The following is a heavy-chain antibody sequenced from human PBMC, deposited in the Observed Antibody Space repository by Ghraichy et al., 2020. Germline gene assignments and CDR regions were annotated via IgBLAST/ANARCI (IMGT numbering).Heavy chain of an antibody. CDR3: ARDIGEGAFDI. CDR1: GFTFSSYS. CDR2: ISSSSSYI. V-gene: IGHV3-21*01. D-gene: IGHD3-10*01. Sequence: GGSLRLSCAASGFTFSSYSMNWVRQAPGKGLEWVSSISSSSSYIYYADSVKGRFTISRDNAKNSLYLQMNSLRAEDTAVYYCARDIGEGAFDIWGQGTMVTVSS. J-gene: IGHJ3*02.